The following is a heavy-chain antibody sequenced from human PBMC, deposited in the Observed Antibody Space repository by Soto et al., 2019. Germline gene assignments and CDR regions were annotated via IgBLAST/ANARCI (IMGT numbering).Heavy chain of an antibody. J-gene: IGHJ6*02. D-gene: IGHD3-3*01. CDR2: IKSKTDGGTT. V-gene: IGHV3-15*01. CDR3: TTVNDFWSGYPPYSYYGMDV. CDR1: GFTFSNAW. Sequence: SLRLSCAASGFTFSNAWMSWVRQAPGKGLEWVGRIKSKTDGGTTDYAAPVKGRFTISRDDSKNTLYLQMNSLKTEDTAVYYCTTVNDFWSGYPPYSYYGMDVWGQGTTVTVSS.